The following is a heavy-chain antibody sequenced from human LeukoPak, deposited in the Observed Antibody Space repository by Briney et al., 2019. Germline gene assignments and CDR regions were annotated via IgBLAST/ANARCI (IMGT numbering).Heavy chain of an antibody. CDR2: IYYSGST. Sequence: SETLSLTCTVSGGSISSSSYYWGWIRQPPGKGLEWIGSIYYSGSTYYNPPLKSRVTISVDTSKNQFSLKLSSVTAADTAVYYCARQVRIAAAGTGWFDPWGQGTLVTVSS. V-gene: IGHV4-39*01. CDR1: GGSISSSSYY. D-gene: IGHD6-13*01. CDR3: ARQVRIAAAGTGWFDP. J-gene: IGHJ5*02.